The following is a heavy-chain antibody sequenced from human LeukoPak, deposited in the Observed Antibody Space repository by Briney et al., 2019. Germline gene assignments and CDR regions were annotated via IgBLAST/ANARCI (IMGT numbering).Heavy chain of an antibody. CDR2: ISYDGSNK. Sequence: GGSLRLSCAASGFTFSSYAMHWVRQAPGKGLEWVAVISYDGSNKYYADSVKGRFTISRDNSKNTLYLQMNSLRAEDTAVYYCARDRSGSYRARAGEEVGSGVPADYWGQGTLVTVSS. CDR1: GFTFSSYA. CDR3: ARDRSGSYRARAGEEVGSGVPADY. V-gene: IGHV3-30-3*01. D-gene: IGHD1-26*01. J-gene: IGHJ4*02.